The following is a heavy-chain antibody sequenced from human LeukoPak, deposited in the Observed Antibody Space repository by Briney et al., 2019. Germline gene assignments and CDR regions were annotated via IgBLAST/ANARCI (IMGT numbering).Heavy chain of an antibody. J-gene: IGHJ4*02. V-gene: IGHV3-33*01. CDR1: GFTFSSYG. CDR2: IWYDGSNK. CDR3: ARGNHYLAVAGTALVY. D-gene: IGHD6-19*01. Sequence: PGGSLRLSCAASGFTFSSYGMHWVRQAPGKGLEWVAVIWYDGSNKYYADSVKGRFTISRDSSKNTLYLQMNSLRAEDTAVYYCARGNHYLAVAGTALVYWGQGTLVTVSS.